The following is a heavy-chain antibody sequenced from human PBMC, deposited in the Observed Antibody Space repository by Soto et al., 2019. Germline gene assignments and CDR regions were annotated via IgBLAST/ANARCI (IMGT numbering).Heavy chain of an antibody. CDR2: IIPIFGTA. D-gene: IGHD2-15*01. CDR3: AREGCSGGSCYSTDYYYYGMDV. CDR1: GGTFSSYA. J-gene: IGHJ6*02. V-gene: IGHV1-69*01. Sequence: QVQLMQSGAEVKKPGSSVKVSCKASGGTFSSYAISWVRQAPGQGLEWMGGIIPIFGTANYAQKFQGRVTITADESTSTAYMELSSLRSEDTAVYYCAREGCSGGSCYSTDYYYYGMDVWGQGTTVTVSS.